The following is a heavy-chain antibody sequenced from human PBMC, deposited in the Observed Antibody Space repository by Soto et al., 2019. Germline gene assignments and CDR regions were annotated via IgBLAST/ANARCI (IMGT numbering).Heavy chain of an antibody. V-gene: IGHV1-46*01. J-gene: IGHJ6*02. Sequence: GASVKVSCKASGYTFTSYCMHWVRQAPGQGLEWMGIINPSGGSTSYAQKFQGRVTMTRDTSTSTVYMELSSLRSEDTAVYYCARDHGIVVVPAASPRYGMDVWGQGTTVTVSS. CDR2: INPSGGST. D-gene: IGHD2-2*01. CDR1: GYTFTSYC. CDR3: ARDHGIVVVPAASPRYGMDV.